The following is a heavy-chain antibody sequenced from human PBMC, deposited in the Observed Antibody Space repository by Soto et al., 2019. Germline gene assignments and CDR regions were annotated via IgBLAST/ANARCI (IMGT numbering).Heavy chain of an antibody. J-gene: IGHJ4*02. V-gene: IGHV3-33*01. CDR2: IWYDGSNK. CDR1: GFTFSSYG. CDR3: ARDRGKYCSGGSCYSPLDY. Sequence: GGSLRLSCAASGFTFSSYGMHWVRQAPGKGLEWVAVIWYDGSNKYYADSVKGRFTISRDNSKNTLYLQMNSLRAEDTAVYYCARDRGKYCSGGSCYSPLDYWGQGTLVTVSS. D-gene: IGHD2-15*01.